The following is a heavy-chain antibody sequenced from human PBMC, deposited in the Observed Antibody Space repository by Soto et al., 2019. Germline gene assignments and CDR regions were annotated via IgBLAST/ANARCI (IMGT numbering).Heavy chain of an antibody. J-gene: IGHJ4*02. CDR2: IIPIFGTA. Sequence: SVKVSCKASGGTFSSYAISWVRQAPGQGLEWMGEIIPIFGTANYAQKFQGRVTITADESTSTAYMELSSLRSEDTAVYYCARVLVGATPVDYWGQGTLVTVSS. D-gene: IGHD1-26*01. V-gene: IGHV1-69*13. CDR1: GGTFSSYA. CDR3: ARVLVGATPVDY.